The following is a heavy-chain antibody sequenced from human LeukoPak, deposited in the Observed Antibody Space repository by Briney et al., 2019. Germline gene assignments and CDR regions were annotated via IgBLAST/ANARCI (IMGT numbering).Heavy chain of an antibody. Sequence: GGSLKLSCAASGFTFSSYGMHWVRQAPGKGLGWVAVISYDGSKKYYADSVKGRFTISRDNSKNTLYLQMHSLRAEDTAVYYCARGNYYDYAFDVWGQGTMVTVSS. CDR3: ARGNYYDYAFDV. CDR2: ISYDGSKK. J-gene: IGHJ3*01. D-gene: IGHD3-22*01. CDR1: GFTFSSYG. V-gene: IGHV3-30*03.